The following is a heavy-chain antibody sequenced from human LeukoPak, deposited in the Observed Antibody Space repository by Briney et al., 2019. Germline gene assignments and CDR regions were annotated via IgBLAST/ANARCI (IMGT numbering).Heavy chain of an antibody. CDR3: AKGAYSSSWSPPFDY. CDR1: GFTFNLYG. CDR2: IRSDGGNK. D-gene: IGHD6-13*01. J-gene: IGHJ4*02. Sequence: GGSLRLSCATSGFTFNLYGMHWVRQAPGKGLEWVAFIRSDGGNKYYTDSVKGRFTISRDNSKNTVSLEMNSLRAEDTAVYYCAKGAYSSSWSPPFDYWGQGTLVTVSS. V-gene: IGHV3-30*02.